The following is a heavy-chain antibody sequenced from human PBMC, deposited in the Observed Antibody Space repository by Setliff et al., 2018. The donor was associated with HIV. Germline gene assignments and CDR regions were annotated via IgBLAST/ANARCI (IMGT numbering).Heavy chain of an antibody. Sequence: LKISCAASGFTFSSYGMNWVRQAPGKGLEWVAVMSYDGSNKYYADSVKGRFTISRDNSKNTLYLQMNSLRAEDTALYFCAKDKNKALSSGSPFQHWGQGTLVTVSS. CDR3: AKDKNKALSSGSPFQH. CDR1: GFTFSSYG. V-gene: IGHV3-30*18. D-gene: IGHD3-22*01. J-gene: IGHJ1*01. CDR2: MSYDGSNK.